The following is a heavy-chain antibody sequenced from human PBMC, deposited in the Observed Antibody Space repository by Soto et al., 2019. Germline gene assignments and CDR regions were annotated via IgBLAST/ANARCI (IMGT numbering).Heavy chain of an antibody. CDR3: ARGYWVEGYGAGTYFDY. Sequence: EVLLVESGGGLVQPGGSLRLSCAPSGLSVSSNYMSWVRQAPGKGLEWVSVIYSGSTTHYADSVKGRFTISRDSPRNTLYLPMNSLRVEDTAVYYCARGYWVEGYGAGTYFDYWGQGTLVTVSS. CDR1: GLSVSSNY. CDR2: IYSGSTT. J-gene: IGHJ4*02. V-gene: IGHV3-66*01. D-gene: IGHD5-18*01.